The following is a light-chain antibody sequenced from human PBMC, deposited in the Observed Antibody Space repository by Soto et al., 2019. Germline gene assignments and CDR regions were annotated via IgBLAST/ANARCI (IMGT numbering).Light chain of an antibody. CDR1: SGSIASNY. Sequence: NFMLTQPHPVSESPGKTVTISCTRSSGSIASNYVQWYQQRPGSVPTTVIYEGNQRPSGVPDRFSGSTDGSSNSASLTISGLQTEDEADYYCQSYDSSTVVFGGGTKVTVL. CDR3: QSYDSSTVV. V-gene: IGLV6-57*04. J-gene: IGLJ2*01. CDR2: EGN.